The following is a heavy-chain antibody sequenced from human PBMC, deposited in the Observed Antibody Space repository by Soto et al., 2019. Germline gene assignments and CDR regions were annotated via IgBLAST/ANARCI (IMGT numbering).Heavy chain of an antibody. CDR2: IYYSGST. D-gene: IGHD6-13*01. CDR1: GGSISSGGYY. J-gene: IGHJ6*02. V-gene: IGHV4-31*03. Sequence: KSSETLSLTCTVSGGSISSGGYYWSWIRQHPGKGLEWIGYIYYSGSTYYNPSLKSRVTISVDTSKNQFSLKLSSVTAADTAVYYCARDDGGSAAGYYYGMDVWGQGTTVTVSS. CDR3: ARDDGGSAAGYYYGMDV.